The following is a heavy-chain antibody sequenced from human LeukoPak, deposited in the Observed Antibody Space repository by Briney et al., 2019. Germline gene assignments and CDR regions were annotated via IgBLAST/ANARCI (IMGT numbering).Heavy chain of an antibody. V-gene: IGHV4-59*01. D-gene: IGHD3-22*01. Sequence: SETLSLTCTVSGGSIRGYYGAWIRQPPGKGLEWIAYVYYSGSTGYNPSLKSRVTISVDTSKNQFSLNLSSVTAADTAVYYCARSFDSRGYYYYGMDVWGQGITVTVSS. CDR2: VYYSGST. CDR3: ARSFDSRGYYYYGMDV. CDR1: GGSIRGYY. J-gene: IGHJ6*02.